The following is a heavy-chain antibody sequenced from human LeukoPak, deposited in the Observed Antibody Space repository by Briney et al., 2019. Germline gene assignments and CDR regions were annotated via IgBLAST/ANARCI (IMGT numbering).Heavy chain of an antibody. CDR1: GFSLSTSGMR. CDR2: IDWDDDK. D-gene: IGHD1-26*01. J-gene: IGHJ4*02. Sequence: SGPTLVNPTQTLTLTCTFSGFSLSTSGMRVSWIRQPPGKALEWLARIDWDDDKFYSTSLKTRLTISKDTSKDQVVLTMTNMDPVDTATYYCARLNSGTYLDYWGQGTLVTVSS. CDR3: ARLNSGTYLDY. V-gene: IGHV2-70*04.